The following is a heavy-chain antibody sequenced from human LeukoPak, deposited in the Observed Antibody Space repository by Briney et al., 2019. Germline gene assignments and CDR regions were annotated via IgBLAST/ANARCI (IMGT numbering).Heavy chain of an antibody. D-gene: IGHD3-16*01. J-gene: IGHJ5*02. CDR3: ARAPIPYDRSRTDYRFDP. CDR2: IYYSGST. CDR1: GGPISSYY. V-gene: IGHV4-59*01. Sequence: PSETLSLTCSVSGGPISSYYWSWIRQPPGKGLEWIGYIYYSGSTNYNPSLKSRVTKSLDTSKSQFSLKLTSVTAADTAVYYCARAPIPYDRSRTDYRFDPWGQGTLVTVAS.